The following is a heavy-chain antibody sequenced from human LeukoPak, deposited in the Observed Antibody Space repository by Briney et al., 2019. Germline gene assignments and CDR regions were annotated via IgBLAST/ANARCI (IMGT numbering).Heavy chain of an antibody. CDR2: IRSKANSYAT. D-gene: IGHD2-15*01. CDR3: TSRLPTVDY. V-gene: IGHV3-73*01. Sequence: PGGSLRLSCAASGFTFSGSAMHWVRQASGKGLEWVGRIRSKANSYATAYAASVKGRFTISRDDSKNTAYLQMNSLKTEDTAVYYCTSRLPTVDYWGQGTLVTVSS. CDR1: GFTFSGSA. J-gene: IGHJ4*02.